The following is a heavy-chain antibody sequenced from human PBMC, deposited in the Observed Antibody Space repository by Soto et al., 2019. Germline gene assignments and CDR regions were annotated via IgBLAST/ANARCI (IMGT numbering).Heavy chain of an antibody. J-gene: IGHJ4*02. CDR1: GGSISSSSYY. V-gene: IGHV4-39*01. CDR3: ARHTPAISISDH. D-gene: IGHD2-15*01. Sequence: QLQLQESGPGLVKPSETLSLTCTVSGGSISSSSYYWGWIRQPPGKGLEWIGSIYYSGCTYYNPPLKSRVTISVDTSKNQFSLKLSSVTAADTAVYYCARHTPAISISDHWGQGTLVTVSS. CDR2: IYYSGCT.